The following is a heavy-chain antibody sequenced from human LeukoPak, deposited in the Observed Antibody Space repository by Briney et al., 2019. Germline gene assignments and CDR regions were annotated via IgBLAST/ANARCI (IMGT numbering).Heavy chain of an antibody. CDR1: GGSISSGSYY. D-gene: IGHD4-17*01. J-gene: IGHJ2*01. CDR2: IYTSGSI. V-gene: IGHV4-61*02. Sequence: DPSETLSLTCSVSGGSISSGSYYWSWIRQPAGKGLEWIGRIYTSGSINYNPSLKSRVTISVDTSKNQFSLKLSSVTAADTAVYYCARGIDYGLPKPNWYFDLWGRGTLVTVSS. CDR3: ARGIDYGLPKPNWYFDL.